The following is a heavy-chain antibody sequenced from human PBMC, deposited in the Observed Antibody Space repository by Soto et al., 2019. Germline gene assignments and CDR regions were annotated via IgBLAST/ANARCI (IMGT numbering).Heavy chain of an antibody. D-gene: IGHD3-16*01. J-gene: IGHJ6*02. CDR1: GFTFSSYA. Sequence: GGSLRLSCAASGFTFSSYAMHWVRQAPGKGLEYVSGINSNGGRYIYYGDSVKGRFTISRDNARNSVYLQMNSLRDEDTAVYYCARIKLVEFFFINVDVYDMDVWGQGPPVTVSS. V-gene: IGHV3-64*04. CDR2: INSNGGRYI. CDR3: ARIKLVEFFFINVDVYDMDV.